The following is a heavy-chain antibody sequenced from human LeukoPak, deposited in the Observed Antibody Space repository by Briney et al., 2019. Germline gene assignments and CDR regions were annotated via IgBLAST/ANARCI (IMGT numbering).Heavy chain of an antibody. D-gene: IGHD5-12*01. CDR2: IIPIFGTA. CDR3: ARGYIVATITGAFDY. V-gene: IGHV1-69*06. Sequence: SVKVSCKASGGTFSSYAISWVRQAPGQGLEWMGGIIPIFGTANYAQKFQGRVTITADKSTSTAYMELSSLRSEDTAVYYCARGYIVATITGAFDYWGQGTLVTVSS. J-gene: IGHJ4*02. CDR1: GGTFSSYA.